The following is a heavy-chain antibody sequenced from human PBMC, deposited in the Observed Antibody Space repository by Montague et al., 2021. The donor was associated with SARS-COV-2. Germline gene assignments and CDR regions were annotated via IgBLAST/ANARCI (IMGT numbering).Heavy chain of an antibody. D-gene: IGHD4-23*01. CDR3: ARLRGDYGGTYDTFDI. J-gene: IGHJ3*02. Sequence: SETLSLTCTVSGGSISSRTYYWGWNRQPPGKGLEWIGSIYYSGSSYYNLSLKSRVTISVDTSKNQFTLKLISATAADTAVYYCARLRGDYGGTYDTFDIWGQGTMVTVSS. V-gene: IGHV4-39*01. CDR2: IYYSGSS. CDR1: GGSISSRTYY.